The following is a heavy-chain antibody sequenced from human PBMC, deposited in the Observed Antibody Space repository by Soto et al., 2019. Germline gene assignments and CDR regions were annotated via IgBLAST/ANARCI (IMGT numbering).Heavy chain of an antibody. CDR1: GGSISSGGYS. Sequence: SETLSLTCAVSGGSISSGGYSWSWIRQPPGKGLEWIGYIYHSGSTYYNPSLKSRVTISVDRSKNQFSLKLSSVTAADTAVYYCARYIVVVPAAIKGGFGYWGQGTLVTVSS. V-gene: IGHV4-30-2*01. CDR3: ARYIVVVPAAIKGGFGY. J-gene: IGHJ4*02. CDR2: IYHSGST. D-gene: IGHD2-2*01.